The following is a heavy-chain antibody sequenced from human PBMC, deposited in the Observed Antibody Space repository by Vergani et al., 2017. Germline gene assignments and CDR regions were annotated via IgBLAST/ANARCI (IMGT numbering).Heavy chain of an antibody. D-gene: IGHD6-19*01. CDR2: IDTSGST. CDR3: ARDTAVADDVFDL. Sequence: QVQLQESGPGLVRPSETLSLTCSVSGTSVSSGTHYWNWIRQPADKTLEWIGRIDTSGSTDYNPTLRSRITLSLVRSTNQVSLKVSSVTAADTAVYFCARDTAVADDVFDLWGQGTLVSVSA. J-gene: IGHJ3*01. CDR1: GTSVSSGTHY. V-gene: IGHV4-61*02.